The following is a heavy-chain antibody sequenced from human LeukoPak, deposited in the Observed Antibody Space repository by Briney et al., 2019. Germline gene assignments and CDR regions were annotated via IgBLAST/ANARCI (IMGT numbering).Heavy chain of an antibody. CDR2: ISSSGSTI. J-gene: IGHJ6*04. V-gene: IGHV3-48*03. CDR3: AELGITMIGGV. D-gene: IGHD3-10*02. Sequence: GGSLRLSCAASGFTFTTYWMSWVRQAPGKGLEWVSYISSSGSTIYYADSVKGRFTISRDNAKNSLYLQMNSLRAEDTAVYYCAELGITMIGGVWGKGATVTISS. CDR1: GFTFTTYW.